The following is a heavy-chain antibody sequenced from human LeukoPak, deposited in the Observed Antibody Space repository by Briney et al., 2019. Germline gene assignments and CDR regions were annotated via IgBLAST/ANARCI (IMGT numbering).Heavy chain of an antibody. CDR1: GGSVGSYD. Sequence: PSETLSPTFTLSGGSVGSYDWSSVRQPPGKGLERIGYIYYSGSTNYNPSLKSRVTISVDTSKNQFSLKLSSVTAADTAVSYCATYGILSIFSYWGPQTLVTVSP. D-gene: IGHD3-10*01. J-gene: IGHJ4*01. CDR3: ATYGILSIFSY. V-gene: IGHV4-59*02. CDR2: IYYSGST.